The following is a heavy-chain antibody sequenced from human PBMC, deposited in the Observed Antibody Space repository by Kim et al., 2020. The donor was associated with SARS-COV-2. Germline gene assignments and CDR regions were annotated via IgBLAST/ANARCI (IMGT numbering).Heavy chain of an antibody. Sequence: ASVKVSCKASGYTFTSYAMNWVRQAPGQGLEWMGWINTNTGNPTYAQGFTGRFVFSLDTSVSTAYLQISSLKAEDTAVYYCARFPMVQGVTPLIYWGQGTLATVSS. CDR2: INTNTGNP. D-gene: IGHD3-10*01. CDR3: ARFPMVQGVTPLIY. J-gene: IGHJ4*02. CDR1: GYTFTSYA. V-gene: IGHV7-4-1*02.